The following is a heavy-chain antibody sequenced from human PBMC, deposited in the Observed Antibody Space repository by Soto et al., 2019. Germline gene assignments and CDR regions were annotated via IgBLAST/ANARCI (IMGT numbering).Heavy chain of an antibody. CDR3: ARLRYCGYDCYYKHYYGMDV. CDR1: GDTFSSYT. V-gene: IGHV1-69*08. D-gene: IGHD2-21*02. Sequence: QVQLVQSGAEVKKPGSSVKVSCRASGDTFSSYTVNWLRQAPGRGLEWMGRIIPILTTTDYAQNFRGRLTMTADKSTNTVYMELSSLRSEDTAVYYCARLRYCGYDCYYKHYYGMDVWGQGTTVTVAS. CDR2: IIPILTTT. J-gene: IGHJ6*02.